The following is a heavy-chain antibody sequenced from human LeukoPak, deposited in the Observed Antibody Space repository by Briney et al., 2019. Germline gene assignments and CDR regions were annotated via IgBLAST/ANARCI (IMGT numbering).Heavy chain of an antibody. CDR3: ARHGPVRGVIIGGRKPAFDY. J-gene: IGHJ4*02. CDR2: IFYSGITSGST. V-gene: IGHV4-39*01. CDR1: GGSISSSTYY. D-gene: IGHD3-10*01. Sequence: SETLSLTCTVSGGSISSSTYYWGWIRQPPGKGLEWVGIIFYSGITSGSTYYNPSLKSRVTISVDTSKNQFSLKLSSVTAADTVVYYCARHGPVRGVIIGGRKPAFDYWGQGTLVTVSS.